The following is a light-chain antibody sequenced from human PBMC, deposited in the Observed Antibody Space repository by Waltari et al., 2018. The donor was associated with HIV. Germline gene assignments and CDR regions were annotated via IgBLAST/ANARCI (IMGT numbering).Light chain of an antibody. Sequence: QSVLTQPHSASGTPGQRVIISCSGTNSNVGSAVVNWYQQLPGTPPKLLIYGDNERPSGVPDRFSGSKSGASASLAISDLQSEDEAEYYCAAWDARLNEYLFGTGTKVTVL. CDR1: NSNVGSAV. V-gene: IGLV1-44*01. CDR2: GDN. J-gene: IGLJ1*01. CDR3: AAWDARLNEYL.